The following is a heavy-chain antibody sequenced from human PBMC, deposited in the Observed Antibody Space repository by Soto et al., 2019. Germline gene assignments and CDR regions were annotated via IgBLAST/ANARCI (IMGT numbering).Heavy chain of an antibody. CDR2: IIPIFGTA. CDR3: ARDLIVATETNYYYYGMDV. D-gene: IGHD5-12*01. V-gene: IGHV1-69*06. J-gene: IGHJ6*02. CDR1: GGTFSSYA. Sequence: SVKVSCKASGGTFSSYAISWVRQAPGQGLEWMGGIIPIFGTANYAQKFRGRVTITADKSTSTAYMELSSLRSEDTAVYYCARDLIVATETNYYYYGMDVWGQGTRVTVSS.